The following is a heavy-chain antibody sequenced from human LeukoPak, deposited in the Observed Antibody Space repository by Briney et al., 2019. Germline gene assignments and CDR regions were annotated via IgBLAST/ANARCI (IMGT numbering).Heavy chain of an antibody. CDR3: ARDATYYYYGTDV. CDR2: ISGSSSYI. V-gene: IGHV3-21*01. CDR1: GFTFSSYS. J-gene: IGHJ6*02. Sequence: GGSLRLSCAASGFTFSSYSMNWVRQAPGKGLEWVSSISGSSSYIYYADSVKGRFTISRDNAKNSLYLQMNSLRAEDTAVYYCARDATYYYYGTDVWGQGTTVTVSS.